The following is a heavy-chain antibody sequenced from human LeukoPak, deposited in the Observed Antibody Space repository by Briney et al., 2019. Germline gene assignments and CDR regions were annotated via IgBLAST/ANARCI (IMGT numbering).Heavy chain of an antibody. D-gene: IGHD3-10*01. CDR3: AKKGSGMVGAFDI. CDR1: GFTFSSYA. Sequence: GGSLRLSCAASGFTFSSYAMSWVRQAPGKGPEWVSAISGSGGSTHYADSVKGRFTISRDNSKNTLYLQMNSLRAEDTALYYCAKKGSGMVGAFDIWGQGTMVTVSS. V-gene: IGHV3-23*01. CDR2: ISGSGGST. J-gene: IGHJ3*02.